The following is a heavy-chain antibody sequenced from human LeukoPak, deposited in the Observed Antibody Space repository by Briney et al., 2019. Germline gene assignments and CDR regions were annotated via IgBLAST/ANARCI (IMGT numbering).Heavy chain of an antibody. D-gene: IGHD4-17*01. CDR3: ARTQIYGDYGPTYFDY. Sequence: GGSLRLSCAASGFTVSSNYMSWVRQAPGKGLEWVSVIYSGGSTYYADSVKGRFTISRDNSKNTLYLQMNSLRAEDTAVYYCARTQIYGDYGPTYFDYWGQGTLVTVSS. V-gene: IGHV3-53*01. CDR2: IYSGGST. CDR1: GFTVSSNY. J-gene: IGHJ4*02.